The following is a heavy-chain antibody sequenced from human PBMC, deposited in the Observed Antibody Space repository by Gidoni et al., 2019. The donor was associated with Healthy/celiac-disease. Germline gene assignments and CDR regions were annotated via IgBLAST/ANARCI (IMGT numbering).Heavy chain of an antibody. D-gene: IGHD3-22*01. CDR1: GGSISSSSYY. V-gene: IGHV4-39*01. CDR2: IYYSGST. CDR3: ARSLYYYDSSGYYFGY. J-gene: IGHJ4*02. Sequence: QLQLQESGPGLVKPSETLSLTCTVSGGSISSSSYYWGWIRQPPGKGLEWIGSIYYSGSTYYNPSLKSRVTISVDTSKNQFSLKLSSVTAADTAVYYCARSLYYYDSSGYYFGYWGQGTLVTVSS.